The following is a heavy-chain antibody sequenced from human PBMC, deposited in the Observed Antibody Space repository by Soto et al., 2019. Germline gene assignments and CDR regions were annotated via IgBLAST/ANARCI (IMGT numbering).Heavy chain of an antibody. CDR1: GFTFSSYG. CDR2: IWYDGSNK. D-gene: IGHD2-15*01. V-gene: IGHV3-33*01. Sequence: QVQLVESGGGVVQPGRSLRLSCAASGFTFSSYGMHWVRQAPGKGLEWVAVIWYDGSNKYYADSVKGRFTISRDNSKNTLYLQMNSLRAEDTAVYYCARVGYFAGYCSGGSCYPMDVWGKGTTVTVSS. J-gene: IGHJ6*03. CDR3: ARVGYFAGYCSGGSCYPMDV.